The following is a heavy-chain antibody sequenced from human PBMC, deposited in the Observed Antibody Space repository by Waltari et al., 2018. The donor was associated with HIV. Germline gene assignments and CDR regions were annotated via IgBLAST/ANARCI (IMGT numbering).Heavy chain of an antibody. CDR2: CDPEDGET. D-gene: IGHD4-4*01. Sequence: QVQLVQSGAEVKKPGASVKVSCKVSGYTLTELSMHWVRQAPGTGLEWMGGCDPEDGETIYAQKFQGRVTMTEDTSTDTAYMELSSLRSEDTAVYYCATERTAREYSNYGTGWFDPWGQGTLVTVSS. CDR1: GYTLTELS. V-gene: IGHV1-24*01. CDR3: ATERTAREYSNYGTGWFDP. J-gene: IGHJ5*02.